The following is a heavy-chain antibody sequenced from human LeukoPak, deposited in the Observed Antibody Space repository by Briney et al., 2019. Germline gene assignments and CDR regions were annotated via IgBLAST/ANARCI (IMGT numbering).Heavy chain of an antibody. J-gene: IGHJ6*02. CDR3: ARSNYYTVDV. Sequence: PGGSLRFSWAASGFTSSDYYMTWIRQPPGKGPEWISYISSSGGTTTYVDSVKGRFTISRDNAKNSLYLQMNSLRADDTAVYYCARSNYYTVDVWGQGTAVTVSS. V-gene: IGHV3-11*01. CDR2: ISSSGGTT. CDR1: GFTSSDYY.